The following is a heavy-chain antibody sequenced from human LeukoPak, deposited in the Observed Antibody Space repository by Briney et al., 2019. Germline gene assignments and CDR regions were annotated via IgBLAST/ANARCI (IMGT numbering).Heavy chain of an antibody. D-gene: IGHD3-22*01. J-gene: IGHJ4*02. CDR1: SGSISTSNYY. CDR2: IYYSGST. V-gene: IGHV4-39*01. CDR3: ARHYYDNFDY. Sequence: SETLSLTCTVSSGSISTSNYYWGWVRQPPGKGLEWIGSIYYSGSTYYNPSLKSRVTISVDTSKNQFSLKLSSVTAADTAVYYCARHYYDNFDYWGQGTLVTVSS.